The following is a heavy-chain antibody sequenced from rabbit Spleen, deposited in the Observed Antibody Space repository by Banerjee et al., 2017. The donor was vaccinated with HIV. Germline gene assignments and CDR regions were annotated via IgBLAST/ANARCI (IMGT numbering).Heavy chain of an antibody. CDR3: ARDTSSSFSSYGMDL. CDR2: IDTGSSAFT. Sequence: QSLEESGGDLVKPGASLTLTCTASGFSFSGSYWICWVRQAPGKGLEWIACIDTGSSAFTYYATWAKGRFACSKSSSTTVTLQMTRLTAADTATYFCARDTSSSFSSYGMDLWGPGTLVTVS. J-gene: IGHJ6*01. CDR1: GFSFSGSYW. V-gene: IGHV1S40*01. D-gene: IGHD1-1*01.